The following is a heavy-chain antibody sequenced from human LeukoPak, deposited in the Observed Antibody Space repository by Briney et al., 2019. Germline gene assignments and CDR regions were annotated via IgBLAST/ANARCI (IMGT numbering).Heavy chain of an antibody. Sequence: ASVKVSCKASGYTFTSYYMHWVRQAPGQGLEWMGINNPSGGSTSYAQKFQGRVTMTRDTSTSTVYMELSSLRSEDTTVYYCARVRYGSGTHQDYYMDVWGKGTTVTVSS. D-gene: IGHD3-10*01. CDR3: ARVRYGSGTHQDYYMDV. V-gene: IGHV1-46*03. J-gene: IGHJ6*03. CDR1: GYTFTSYY. CDR2: NNPSGGST.